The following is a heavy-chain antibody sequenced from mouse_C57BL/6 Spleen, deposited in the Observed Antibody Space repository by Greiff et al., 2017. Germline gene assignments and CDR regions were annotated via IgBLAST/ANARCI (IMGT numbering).Heavy chain of an antibody. Sequence: EVQLVESEGGLVQPGSSMKLSCTASGFTFSDYYMAWVRQVPEKGLEWVANINYDGSSTYYLDSLKSRYIISRDNAKNILYLQMSSLKSEDTATYYCARAGSSLAMGYWGQKASVSVSS. CDR1: GFTFSDYY. CDR2: INYDGSST. J-gene: IGHJ4*01. V-gene: IGHV5-16*01. D-gene: IGHD1-1*01. CDR3: ARAGSSLAMGY.